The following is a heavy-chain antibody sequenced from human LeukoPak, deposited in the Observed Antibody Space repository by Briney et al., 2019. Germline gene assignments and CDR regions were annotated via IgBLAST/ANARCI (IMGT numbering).Heavy chain of an antibody. CDR1: GYTFTSYD. CDR3: ARAGARWELLNYYYYYGMDV. V-gene: IGHV1-8*01. D-gene: IGHD1-26*01. Sequence: ASVKVSCKASGYTFTSYDINWVRQATGQGLEWMGWMNPNSGNTGYAQKFQGRVTMTRNTSISTAYMELSSLRSGDTAVYYCARAGARWELLNYYYYYGMDVWGQGTTVTVSS. J-gene: IGHJ6*02. CDR2: MNPNSGNT.